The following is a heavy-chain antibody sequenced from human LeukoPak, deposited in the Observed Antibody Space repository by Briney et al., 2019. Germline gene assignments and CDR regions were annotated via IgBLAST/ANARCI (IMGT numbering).Heavy chain of an antibody. CDR3: AREGYYYDSSGYYYWDY. CDR2: ISSSSSTI. Sequence: PGGSLRLSCAASGFTFSSYSMNWVRQAPGKGLEWVSYISSSSSTIYYADSVKGRFTISRDNAKNSLYLQMNSLRAEDTAVYYCAREGYYYDSSGYYYWDYWGQGTLVTVSS. J-gene: IGHJ4*02. D-gene: IGHD3-22*01. V-gene: IGHV3-48*01. CDR1: GFTFSSYS.